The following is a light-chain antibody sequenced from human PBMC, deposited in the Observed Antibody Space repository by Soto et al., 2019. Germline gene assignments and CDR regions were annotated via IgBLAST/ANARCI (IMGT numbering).Light chain of an antibody. Sequence: QSALTQPASVSGSPGQSITISCTETSSDVGGYNYVSWYQRHPGKAPKLMIYDVSNRPSGVSNRFSGSKSGNTASLTISGLQAEDEADYYCSSYTSSSTLLVFGTGTKVSVL. V-gene: IGLV2-14*01. CDR1: SSDVGGYNY. J-gene: IGLJ1*01. CDR2: DVS. CDR3: SSYTSSSTLLV.